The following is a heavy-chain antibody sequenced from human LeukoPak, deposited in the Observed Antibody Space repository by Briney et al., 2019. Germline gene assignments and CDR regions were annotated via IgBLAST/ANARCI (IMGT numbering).Heavy chain of an antibody. CDR2: ISGSGGST. V-gene: IGHV3-23*01. CDR3: ATGNTAATSWTLMVY. J-gene: IGHJ4*02. Sequence: GGSLRLSCAASGFTFSTYAMSWVRQAPGKGLEWVSAISGSGGSTYYADSVKGRFTISGDNSKNTLYLQMNSLRAEDTAVYHCATGNTAATSWTLMVYWGQGTLVTVSS. D-gene: IGHD4-23*01. CDR1: GFTFSTYA.